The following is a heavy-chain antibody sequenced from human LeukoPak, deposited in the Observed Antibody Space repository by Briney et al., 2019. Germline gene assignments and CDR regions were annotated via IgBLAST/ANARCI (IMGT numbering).Heavy chain of an antibody. Sequence: HPGGSLRLSCAASGFTFSSYGVHWVRQAPGKGLEWVAVIVYDGSNKYYADSVKGRFTISRDNSKNTLYLQMNSLRAEDTAVYYCARDFTDYGDYGAFDYWGQGTLVTVSS. CDR3: ARDFTDYGDYGAFDY. D-gene: IGHD4-17*01. CDR1: GFTFSSYG. CDR2: IVYDGSNK. J-gene: IGHJ4*02. V-gene: IGHV3-33*05.